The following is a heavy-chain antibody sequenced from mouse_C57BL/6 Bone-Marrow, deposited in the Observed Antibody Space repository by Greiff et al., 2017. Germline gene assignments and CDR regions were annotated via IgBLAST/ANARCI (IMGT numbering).Heavy chain of an antibody. J-gene: IGHJ1*03. V-gene: IGHV1-85*01. Sequence: VQLQQSGPELVKPGASVKLSCKASGYTFTSYDINWVKQRPGQGLEWIGWIYPRDGSTKYNEKFKGKATLTVDTSSSTASLELHSLTSEDSAVYVFARRSVGATDWDFDVWGTGTTGTVSS. CDR1: GYTFTSYD. CDR2: IYPRDGST. D-gene: IGHD1-1*01. CDR3: ARRSVGATDWDFDV.